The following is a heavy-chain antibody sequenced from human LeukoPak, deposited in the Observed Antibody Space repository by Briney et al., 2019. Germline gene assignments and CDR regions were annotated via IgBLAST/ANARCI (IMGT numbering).Heavy chain of an antibody. Sequence: SETLSLTCAVSGYSISSGYYWGWIRQPPGKGLGWIGSIYHSGNTYYNPSLKSRVTISVDTSKNQFSLKLSSVTAADTAVYYCARQGGSYWDWFDPWGQGTLVTVSS. D-gene: IGHD2-15*01. V-gene: IGHV4-38-2*01. CDR3: ARQGGSYWDWFDP. J-gene: IGHJ5*02. CDR1: GYSISSGYY. CDR2: IYHSGNT.